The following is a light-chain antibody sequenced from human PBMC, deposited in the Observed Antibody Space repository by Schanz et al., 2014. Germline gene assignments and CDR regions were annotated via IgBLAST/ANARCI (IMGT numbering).Light chain of an antibody. CDR3: CSYAGSSTSRV. V-gene: IGLV2-23*01. Sequence: QSALTQPASVSGSPGQSITISCTGTSSDVGSYNLVSWYQQHPGKAPKVLIYEGSKRPSGVSNRFSGSKSGNTASLTISGLQAEDEADYYCCSYAGSSTSRVFGGGTKLTVL. J-gene: IGLJ3*02. CDR1: SSDVGSYNL. CDR2: EGS.